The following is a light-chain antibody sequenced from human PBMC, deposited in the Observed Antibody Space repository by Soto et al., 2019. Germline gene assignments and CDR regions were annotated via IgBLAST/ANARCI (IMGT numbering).Light chain of an antibody. CDR3: QSYDSSLSGSV. Sequence: QSVLTQPPSVSGAPGQRVTISCTGSSSNIGAGYDVHWYQQLPGTAPKLLLYGNTNRPSGVPDRFSGSKSGTSASLAITGLQAEDEADYYCQSYDSSLSGSVVGGGTKLTVL. V-gene: IGLV1-40*01. CDR1: SSNIGAGYD. J-gene: IGLJ2*01. CDR2: GNT.